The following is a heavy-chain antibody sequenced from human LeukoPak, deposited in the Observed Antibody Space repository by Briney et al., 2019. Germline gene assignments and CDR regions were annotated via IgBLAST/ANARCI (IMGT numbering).Heavy chain of an antibody. V-gene: IGHV3-48*03. Sequence: GGSLRLSCAASGFIFSSYEMNWVRQAPGKGLEWVSYISSSGSTIYYADSVKGRFTISRDNAKNSLYLQMNSLRAEDTAVYYCARALSSSWFLVDYWGQGTLVTVSS. D-gene: IGHD6-13*01. CDR3: ARALSSSWFLVDY. J-gene: IGHJ4*02. CDR1: GFIFSSYE. CDR2: ISSSGSTI.